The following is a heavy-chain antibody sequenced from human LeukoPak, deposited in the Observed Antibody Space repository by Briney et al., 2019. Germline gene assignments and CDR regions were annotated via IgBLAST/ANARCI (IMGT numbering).Heavy chain of an antibody. CDR2: IYYSGST. CDR3: ARHRTYYYDSSEDYFDY. J-gene: IGHJ4*02. Sequence: PSETLSLTCTVSGGSISSYYWSWIRQPPGKGLEWIGYIYYSGSTNYNPSLKSRVTISVDTSKNQFSLKLSSVTAADTAVYYCARHRTYYYDSSEDYFDYWGQGTLDTVSS. CDR1: GGSISSYY. D-gene: IGHD3-22*01. V-gene: IGHV4-59*08.